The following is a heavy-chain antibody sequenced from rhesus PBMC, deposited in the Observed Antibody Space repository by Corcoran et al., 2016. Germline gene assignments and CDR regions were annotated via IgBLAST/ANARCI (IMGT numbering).Heavy chain of an antibody. V-gene: IGHV1-198*02. Sequence: QVQLVQSGAEVKKPGASVKVSCKASGFTFGSYAISWVRQAPGQGLEWMGVIITLVGITNYAEKFQGRVTNTADTSTSTAYMELSSLRSEDTAVYYCARTHVGVAAGHFDYWGQGVLVTVSS. CDR3: ARTHVGVAAGHFDY. CDR2: IITLVGIT. J-gene: IGHJ4*01. D-gene: IGHD6-13*01. CDR1: GFTFGSYA.